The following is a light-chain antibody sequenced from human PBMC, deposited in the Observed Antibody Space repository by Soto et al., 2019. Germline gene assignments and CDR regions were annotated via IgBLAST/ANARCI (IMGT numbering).Light chain of an antibody. CDR3: QQYNNGPPMA. V-gene: IGKV3-15*01. CDR1: QSVSSN. Sequence: EIVMTQSPATLSVSPGERATLSCRASQSVSSNLAWYQQKPGQAPRLLIYDASTRATGIPARFSGSGSGTEFTLTISSLQSEDFAVYDCQQYNNGPPMAFGQGTKVEIK. CDR2: DAS. J-gene: IGKJ1*01.